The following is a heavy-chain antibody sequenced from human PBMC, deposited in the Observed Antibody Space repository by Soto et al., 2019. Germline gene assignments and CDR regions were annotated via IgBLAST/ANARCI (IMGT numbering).Heavy chain of an antibody. CDR1: GFTVSSNY. V-gene: IGHV3-53*04. CDR3: XXXXXXXXDY. J-gene: IGHJ4*02. CDR2: XXXXXXX. Sequence: EVQLVESGGGLVQPGGSLRLSCAASGFTVSSNYMSWVRQAPGKGLEWVSXXXXXXXXXXXDSXKGRFTISRHNSKNTXXXXXXXXXXXXXXXXXXXXXXXXXXDYWGQGTLVTVSS.